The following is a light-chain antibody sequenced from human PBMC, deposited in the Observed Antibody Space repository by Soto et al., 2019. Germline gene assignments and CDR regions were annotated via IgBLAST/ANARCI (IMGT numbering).Light chain of an antibody. J-gene: IGLJ2*01. V-gene: IGLV2-14*01. CDR2: EVS. CDR1: SSDVGGYKY. Sequence: QSALTQPASVSGSHEQSITISCTGTSSDVGGYKYVSWYQQHPDKAPKLIIFEVSNRPSGISSRFSGSKSGNTASLTISGLQAEDEADYYCASYTSSSTSVIFGRGTKLAVL. CDR3: ASYTSSSTSVI.